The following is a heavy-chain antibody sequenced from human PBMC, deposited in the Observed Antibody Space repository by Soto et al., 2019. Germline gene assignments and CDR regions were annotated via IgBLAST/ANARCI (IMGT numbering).Heavy chain of an antibody. D-gene: IGHD6-6*01. Sequence: EVQLVESGGGLVKPGGSLRLSCAASGFTFSSYSMNWVRQAPGKGLEWVSSISSSSSYIYYADSVKGRFTISRDNAKNSLYLQMNSLRAEDTAVYYCARIQLGYGAFDIWGQGTMVSVSS. CDR2: ISSSSSYI. J-gene: IGHJ3*02. CDR3: ARIQLGYGAFDI. CDR1: GFTFSSYS. V-gene: IGHV3-21*01.